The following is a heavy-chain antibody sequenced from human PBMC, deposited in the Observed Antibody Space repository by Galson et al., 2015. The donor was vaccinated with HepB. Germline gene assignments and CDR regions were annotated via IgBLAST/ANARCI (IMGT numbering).Heavy chain of an antibody. CDR2: INPSGGST. V-gene: IGHV1-46*01. J-gene: IGHJ6*02. CDR3: ARISPLWFGNSMDYYYGMDV. D-gene: IGHD3-10*01. CDR1: GYTFTSYY. Sequence: SVKVSCKASGYTFTSYYMHWVRQAPGQGLERMGIINPSGGSTSYAQKFQGRVTMTRDTSTSTVYMELSSLRSEDTAVYYCARISPLWFGNSMDYYYGMDVWGQGTTVTVSS.